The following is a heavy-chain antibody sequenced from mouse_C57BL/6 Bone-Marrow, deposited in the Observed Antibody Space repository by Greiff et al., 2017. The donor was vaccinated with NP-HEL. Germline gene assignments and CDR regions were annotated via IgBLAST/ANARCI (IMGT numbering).Heavy chain of an antibody. V-gene: IGHV5-6*02. CDR2: ISSGGSYT. D-gene: IGHD1-1*01. CDR1: GFTFSSYG. Sequence: DVMLVESGGDLGKPGGSLKLSCAASGFTFSSYGMSWVRQTPDKRLEWVATISSGGSYTSYPDSVKGRFTISSDTAKNTLYLQMSSLKSEDTAMYYCARRGTTVVAPFDVWGTGTTVTVSS. J-gene: IGHJ1*03. CDR3: ARRGTTVVAPFDV.